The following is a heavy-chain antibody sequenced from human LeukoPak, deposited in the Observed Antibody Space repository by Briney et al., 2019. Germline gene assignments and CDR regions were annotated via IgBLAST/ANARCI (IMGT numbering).Heavy chain of an antibody. J-gene: IGHJ4*02. CDR3: ANMIRGLDY. Sequence: SETLSLTCTVYGWSLSGYNGSWIRQPPGKGLEWIGQISHSGSTYYNPSLKSRVTMSVDSSKNQFSLQLTSVTAADTAIYYCANMIRGLDYWGQGALVTVSS. D-gene: IGHD3-10*01. V-gene: IGHV4-34*01. CDR1: GWSLSGYN. CDR2: ISHSGST.